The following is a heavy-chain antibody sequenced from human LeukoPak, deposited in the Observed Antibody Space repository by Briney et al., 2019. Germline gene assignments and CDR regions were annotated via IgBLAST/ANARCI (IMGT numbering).Heavy chain of an antibody. J-gene: IGHJ4*02. D-gene: IGHD5-12*01. CDR2: ISYGGSNK. Sequence: GGSLRLSCAASGFTLSSYGMHWVRQAPGKGLEWVAVISYGGSNKYYADSVKGRFTISRDNSKNTLYLQMNSLRAEDTAVYYCAKNDPEGVLVATIQGGFDYWGQGTLVTVSS. CDR1: GFTLSSYG. CDR3: AKNDPEGVLVATIQGGFDY. V-gene: IGHV3-30*18.